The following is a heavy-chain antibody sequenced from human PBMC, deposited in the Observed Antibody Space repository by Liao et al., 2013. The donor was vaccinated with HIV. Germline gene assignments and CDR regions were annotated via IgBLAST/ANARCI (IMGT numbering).Heavy chain of an antibody. CDR2: IYHGGST. CDR1: GGSISSGGYS. V-gene: IGHV4-30-2*01. Sequence: QLQLQESGSGLVKPSQTLSLTCAVSGGSISSGGYSWSWIRQPPGKGLEWIGYIYHGGSTYYNPSLKSRVTISVDRSKNQFSLKLSSVTAADTAVYYCARADTTMVGGYYFDYWGQGNPGHRLL. J-gene: IGHJ4*02. CDR3: ARADTTMVGGYYFDY. D-gene: IGHD5-18*01.